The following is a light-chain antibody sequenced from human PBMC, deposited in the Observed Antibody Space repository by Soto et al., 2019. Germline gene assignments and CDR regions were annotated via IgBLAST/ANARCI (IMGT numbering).Light chain of an antibody. CDR2: AAS. CDR1: QGIRDA. CDR3: LQHNSYPQT. Sequence: DIQMTQSPSSLSASVGDRVTITCRASQGIRDALGWYQQKPGKAPKRLIYAASSLQSGVPSRFSGSGSGTEFTLTSSSLQPEDFATYYCLQHNSYPQTFGQGTNVEIK. V-gene: IGKV1-17*01. J-gene: IGKJ1*01.